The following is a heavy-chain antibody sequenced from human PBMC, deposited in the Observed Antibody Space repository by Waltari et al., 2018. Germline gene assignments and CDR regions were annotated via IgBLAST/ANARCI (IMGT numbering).Heavy chain of an antibody. CDR3: ARDPPGYCSSTSCSPWGNWFDP. D-gene: IGHD2-2*01. J-gene: IGHJ5*02. CDR1: GGSISSYY. CDR2: IYTSGST. V-gene: IGHV4-4*07. Sequence: QVQLQESGPGLVKPSETLSLTCTVSGGSISSYYWSWIRQPAGKGLEWIGRIYTSGSTNYKPSLKSRVTMAVDTSKNQFSLKLSSVTAADTAVYYCARDPPGYCSSTSCSPWGNWFDPWGQGTLVTVSS.